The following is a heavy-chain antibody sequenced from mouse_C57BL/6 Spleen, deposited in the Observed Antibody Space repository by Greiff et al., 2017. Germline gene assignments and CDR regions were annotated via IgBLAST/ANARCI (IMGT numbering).Heavy chain of an antibody. CDR2: IRLKSDNYAT. CDR1: GFTFSNYW. Sequence: EVQRVESGGGLVQPGGSMKLSCVASGFTFSNYWMNWVRQSPEKGLEWVAQIRLKSDNYATHYAESVKGRFTISRDDSKSSVYLQMNNLRAEDTGIYYCTVPYDYDVPYFDYWGQGTTLTVSS. D-gene: IGHD2-4*01. CDR3: TVPYDYDVPYFDY. J-gene: IGHJ2*01. V-gene: IGHV6-3*01.